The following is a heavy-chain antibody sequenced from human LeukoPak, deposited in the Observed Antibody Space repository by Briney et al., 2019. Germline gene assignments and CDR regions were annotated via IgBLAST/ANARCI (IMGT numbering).Heavy chain of an antibody. J-gene: IGHJ4*02. CDR2: ISYDGSNK. CDR3: ARAGLYCSSTSCYGYFDY. V-gene: IGHV3-30*04. Sequence: GRSLRLSCAASGFTFSSYAMHWVRQATGKGLEWVEVISYDGSNKYYADSVKGRFTISRDNSKNTLYLQVNSLRAEDTAVYYCARAGLYCSSTSCYGYFDYWGQGTLVTVSS. D-gene: IGHD2-2*01. CDR1: GFTFSSYA.